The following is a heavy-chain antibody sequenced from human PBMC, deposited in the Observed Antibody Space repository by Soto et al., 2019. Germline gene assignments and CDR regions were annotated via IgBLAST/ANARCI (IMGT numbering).Heavy chain of an antibody. Sequence: SETLSLTCAVYGGSFSGYYWSWIRQPPGKGLEWIGYIYYSGSTNYNPSLKSRVTISVDTSKNQFSLKLSSVTAADTAVYYCARASIVGATISAFDIWGQGTMVTVSS. CDR1: GGSFSGYY. J-gene: IGHJ3*02. V-gene: IGHV4-59*01. CDR3: ARASIVGATISAFDI. CDR2: IYYSGST. D-gene: IGHD1-26*01.